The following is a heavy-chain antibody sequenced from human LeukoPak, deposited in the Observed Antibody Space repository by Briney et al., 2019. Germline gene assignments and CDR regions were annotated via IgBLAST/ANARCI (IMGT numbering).Heavy chain of an antibody. CDR2: FDPEDGET. V-gene: IGHV1-24*01. CDR1: GYTLTELS. CDR3: ATWGRTLYYLGAFDI. J-gene: IGHJ3*02. Sequence: ASVKVSCKVSGYTLTELSMHWVRQAPGKGLEWMGGFDPEDGETIYAQKFQGRVTMTEDTSTDTAYMELSSLRSEDTAGYYCATWGRTLYYLGAFDIWGQGTMVTVSS. D-gene: IGHD1-26*01.